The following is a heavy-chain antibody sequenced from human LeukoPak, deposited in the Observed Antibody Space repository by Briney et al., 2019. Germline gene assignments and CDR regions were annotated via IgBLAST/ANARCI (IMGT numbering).Heavy chain of an antibody. CDR1: GGSFSGYY. D-gene: IGHD2-15*01. CDR2: INHSGST. CDR3: ARFYAHCSGGSCYWEEGAFDI. J-gene: IGHJ3*02. V-gene: IGHV4-34*01. Sequence: SETLSLTCAVYGGSFSGYYWSWIRQPPGKGLEWIGEINHSGSTNYNPSLKSRVTISLDTSKNQFSLNLTSVTAADTAVYYCARFYAHCSGGSCYWEEGAFDIWGQGTMVTVSS.